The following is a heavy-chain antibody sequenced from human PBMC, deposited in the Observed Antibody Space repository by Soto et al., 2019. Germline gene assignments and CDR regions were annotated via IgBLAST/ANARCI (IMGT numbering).Heavy chain of an antibody. CDR1: GYTLTELS. D-gene: IGHD2-2*02. CDR2: FDPEDGET. CDR3: ATINLPLYCSSTSCYNDY. V-gene: IGHV1-24*01. J-gene: IGHJ4*02. Sequence: ASVKVSCKVSGYTLTELSMHWVRQAPGKGLEWMGGFDPEDGETIYAQKFQGRVTMTEDTSTDTAYMELSSLRSEDTAVYYCATINLPLYCSSTSCYNDYWGQGTLVTVSS.